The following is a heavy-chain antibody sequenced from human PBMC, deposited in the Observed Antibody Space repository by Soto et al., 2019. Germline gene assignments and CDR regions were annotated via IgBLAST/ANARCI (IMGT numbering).Heavy chain of an antibody. Sequence: GASVKVSCKASGYTFTSYYMHWVRQAPGQGLEWMGIINPSGGSTSYAQKFQGRVTMTRDTSKNQFFLKLSSVTAADTAVYYCARHSPLEYQVVDNWFDPWGQGTLVTVSS. CDR1: GYTFTSYY. J-gene: IGHJ5*02. CDR2: INPSGGST. CDR3: ARHSPLEYQVVDNWFDP. D-gene: IGHD2-2*01. V-gene: IGHV1-46*01.